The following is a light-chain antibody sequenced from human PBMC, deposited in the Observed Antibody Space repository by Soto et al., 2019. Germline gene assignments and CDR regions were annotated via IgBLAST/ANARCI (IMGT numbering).Light chain of an antibody. Sequence: QSALTQPASVAGSPGQSITISCTGTSSDVGGYNYVSWYQQHPGKAPKLMIYEVSNRPSGVSNRFSGSKSGNTASLTISGRQAEDEADYYCSSYTSSSTLVVFGGGTTVTVL. CDR1: SSDVGGYNY. J-gene: IGLJ2*01. V-gene: IGLV2-14*01. CDR2: EVS. CDR3: SSYTSSSTLVV.